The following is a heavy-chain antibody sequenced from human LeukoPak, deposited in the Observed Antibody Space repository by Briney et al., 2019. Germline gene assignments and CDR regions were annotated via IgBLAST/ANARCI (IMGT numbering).Heavy chain of an antibody. Sequence: GWSLRLSCAASGFRFSGSAMLRVRLASAKGLEGVGRVRSKAISYAPPYAALVKGRFTISRDHSKDPAYLQMNSLKTEDTAVYYCTRPSDTAMARFDYWGQGTLVTVSS. V-gene: IGHV3-73*01. CDR3: TRPSDTAMARFDY. J-gene: IGHJ4*02. D-gene: IGHD5-18*01. CDR1: GFRFSGSA. CDR2: VRSKAISYAP.